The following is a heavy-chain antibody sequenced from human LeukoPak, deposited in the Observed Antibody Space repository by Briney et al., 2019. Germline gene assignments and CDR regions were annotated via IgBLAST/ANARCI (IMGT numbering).Heavy chain of an antibody. J-gene: IGHJ4*02. Sequence: ASVKVSCKASGYTFTNYGINWVRQAPGQGLEWMGWISAYNGNTKYAQKLQGRVTMTTDTSTSTAYMEVRNLTSDDTAVYYCARYYDSSAYYEDHWGQGPLVTVSS. V-gene: IGHV1-18*01. CDR1: GYTFTNYG. CDR3: ARYYDSSAYYEDH. CDR2: ISAYNGNT. D-gene: IGHD3-22*01.